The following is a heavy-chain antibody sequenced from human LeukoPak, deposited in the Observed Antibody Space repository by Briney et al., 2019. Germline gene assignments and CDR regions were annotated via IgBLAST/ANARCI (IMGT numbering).Heavy chain of an antibody. CDR3: TTDKGRWLQLRY. V-gene: IGHV3-15*01. Sequence: PGGSLRLSCAASGFTFSNYWMHWVRQAPGKGLEWVGRIKSKTDGGTTDYAAPVKGRFTISRDDSKNTLYLQMNSLKTEDTAVYYCTTDKGRWLQLRYWGQGTLVTVSS. CDR2: IKSKTDGGTT. D-gene: IGHD5-24*01. J-gene: IGHJ4*02. CDR1: GFTFSNYW.